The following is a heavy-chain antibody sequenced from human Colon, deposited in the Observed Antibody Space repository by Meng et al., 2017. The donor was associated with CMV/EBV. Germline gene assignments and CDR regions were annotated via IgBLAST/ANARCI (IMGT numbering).Heavy chain of an antibody. D-gene: IGHD2-15*01. CDR1: GFNFRSSA. J-gene: IGHJ6*02. CDR2: IVGGGGSRT. Sequence: GGSLRLSCAASGFNFRSSAMSWVRQAPGKGLEWVSAIVGGGGSRTYYADSVKGRFTISRDNSKSTLYLQINSPRVEDTAVYYCAKREYCSGSSCYTLNYYYYAVDVWGQGTTVTVSS. CDR3: AKREYCSGSSCYTLNYYYYAVDV. V-gene: IGHV3-23*01.